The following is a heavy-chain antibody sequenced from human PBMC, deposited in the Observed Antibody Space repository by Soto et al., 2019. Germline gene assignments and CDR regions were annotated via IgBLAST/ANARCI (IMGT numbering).Heavy chain of an antibody. CDR2: INPKSGGT. V-gene: IGHV1-2*04. CDR1: GYSFTDYH. D-gene: IGHD2-8*01. Sequence: GASVKVSCKASGYSFTDYHIHWVRQAPGQGLEWLGRINPKSGGTSTAQKFQGWVTMTTDTSISTASMELTRLTSDDTAIYYCARRNSTDCSNGVCPLFYNHDMDVWGQGTTVTVSS. J-gene: IGHJ6*02. CDR3: ARRNSTDCSNGVCPLFYNHDMDV.